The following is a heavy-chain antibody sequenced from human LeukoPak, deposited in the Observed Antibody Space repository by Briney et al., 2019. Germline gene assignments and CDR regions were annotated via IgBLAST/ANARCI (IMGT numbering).Heavy chain of an antibody. D-gene: IGHD3-22*01. Sequence: PSQTLSLTCTVSGGSISSGSYYWSWIRRPAGKGLEWIGRIYTSGSTNYNPSLKSRVTISVDTSKNQFSLKLTSVTAEDTAVYLLVRSTGRGGYYPMYFYFWGQGTLVTVSS. CDR3: VRSTGRGGYYPMYFYF. J-gene: IGHJ4*02. CDR2: IYTSGST. V-gene: IGHV4-61*02. CDR1: GGSISSGSYY.